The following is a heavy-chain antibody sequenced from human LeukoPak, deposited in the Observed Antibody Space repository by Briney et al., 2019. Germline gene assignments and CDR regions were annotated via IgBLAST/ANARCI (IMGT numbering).Heavy chain of an antibody. J-gene: IGHJ4*02. D-gene: IGHD3-10*01. CDR2: IYPGDSDT. V-gene: IGHV5-51*01. CDR1: GYSFTSSW. Sequence: GESLKISCEVSGYSFTSSWIGWVRQMPGKGLEWMGIIYPGDSDTRYSPSFQGQVTISADKSISTAYLQWSSLKAADTAMYYCARQRSSRDRFDYWGQGTLVTVSS. CDR3: ARQRSSRDRFDY.